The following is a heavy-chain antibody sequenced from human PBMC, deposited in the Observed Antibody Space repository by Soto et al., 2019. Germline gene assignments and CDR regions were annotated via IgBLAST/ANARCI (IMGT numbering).Heavy chain of an antibody. Sequence: QVQLVESGGGVVQPGRSLRLSCAASGFTFSSYGMHWVRQAPGKGLEWVAVILYDGSNKYYADSVKGRFTISRDNSKNTRYLKMNSLRAGDTDVYYCAKDRGGSSTRTVKDDYFDFWGQGTLVTVST. V-gene: IGHV3-30*18. CDR1: GFTFSSYG. CDR2: ILYDGSNK. J-gene: IGHJ4*02. D-gene: IGHD2-2*01. CDR3: AKDRGGSSTRTVKDDYFDF.